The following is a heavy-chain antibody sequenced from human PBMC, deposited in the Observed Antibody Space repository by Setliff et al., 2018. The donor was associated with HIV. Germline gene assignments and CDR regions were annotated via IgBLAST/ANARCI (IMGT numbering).Heavy chain of an antibody. CDR1: GFTFSSFG. CDR2: ISYDGGTE. Sequence: PGGSLRLSCAASGFTFSSFGMHWVRQAPGKGLEWVALISYDGGTEYYADSVRGRFTISRDNSKNTLYLQMDSLRPEDTAVYYCTRGHYSTFGWGQGTLVTVSS. CDR3: TRGHYSTFG. V-gene: IGHV3-30*03. J-gene: IGHJ4*02. D-gene: IGHD2-21*01.